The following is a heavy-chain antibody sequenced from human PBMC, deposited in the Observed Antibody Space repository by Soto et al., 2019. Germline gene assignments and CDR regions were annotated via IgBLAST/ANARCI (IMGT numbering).Heavy chain of an antibody. CDR1: GGSISSGGYS. J-gene: IGHJ5*02. CDR3: ARSIDP. Sequence: SETLSLTCAVSGGSISSGGYSWSWIRQPPGKGLEWIGYMYHSGRIYYNPSLKSRVTISVDTSKNQSSLKLSSVTAADTAVYYCARSIDPWGQGTLVTVSS. CDR2: MYHSGRI. V-gene: IGHV4-30-2*05.